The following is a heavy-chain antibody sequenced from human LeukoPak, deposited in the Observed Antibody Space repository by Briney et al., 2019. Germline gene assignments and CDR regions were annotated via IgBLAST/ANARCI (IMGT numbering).Heavy chain of an antibody. CDR2: IKYEGGEK. Sequence: GGSRRLSCAASVFTFRTYWMTWVRQAPGKGLGWVSNIKYEGGEKYYVESVKGRFTISRDNARNSIYLQRVSLGVDDTAVSYCARDRSSDTSRVPFDYWGQGILVTVSS. CDR1: VFTFRTYW. CDR3: ARDRSSDTSRVPFDY. J-gene: IGHJ4*02. V-gene: IGHV3-7*01. D-gene: IGHD3-22*01.